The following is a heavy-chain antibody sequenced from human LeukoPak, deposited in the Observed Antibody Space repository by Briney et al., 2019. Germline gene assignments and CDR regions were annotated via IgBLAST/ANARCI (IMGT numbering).Heavy chain of an antibody. V-gene: IGHV3-48*02. Sequence: GGSLRLSCAASGFTFSTSNMNWVRQAPGKGLEWVSYISSSSNTIYYADSVKGRFTISRDNAKNSLYLQMNSLRDEDTAVYYCARPSYGGNSEVDYWGQGTLVTVSS. CDR1: GFTFSTSN. J-gene: IGHJ4*02. CDR2: ISSSSNTI. CDR3: ARPSYGGNSEVDY. D-gene: IGHD4-23*01.